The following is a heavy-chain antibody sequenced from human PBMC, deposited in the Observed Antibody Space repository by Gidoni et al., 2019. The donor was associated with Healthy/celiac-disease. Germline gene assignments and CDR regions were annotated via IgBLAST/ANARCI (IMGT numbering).Heavy chain of an antibody. D-gene: IGHD6-13*01. CDR1: GGSFSGYY. CDR3: ARRKAAAGLYYYYYMDV. V-gene: IGHV4-34*01. J-gene: IGHJ6*03. CDR2: INHSGST. Sequence: QVQLQQWGAGLLKPSETLSLTCAVYGGSFSGYYWSWIRQPPGKGLEWIGEINHSGSTNYNPSLKSRVTISVDTSKNQFSLKLSSVTAADTAVYYCARRKAAAGLYYYYYMDVWGKGTTVTVSS.